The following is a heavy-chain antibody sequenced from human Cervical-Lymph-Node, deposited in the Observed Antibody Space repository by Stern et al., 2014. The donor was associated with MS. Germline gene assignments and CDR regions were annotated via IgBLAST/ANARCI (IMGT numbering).Heavy chain of an antibody. Sequence: MPLVESGPGLVKPSETLSLTCSASGGSISSYYWSWIRQPPGKGLEYIGYIFDSESTKYNPALKSRVTISVDTTKTQFSLKLSSVTAADTAVYFCARGGVRGVAPLDYWGQGTLVTVSS. CDR3: ARGGVRGVAPLDY. CDR1: GGSISSYY. V-gene: IGHV4-59*01. J-gene: IGHJ4*02. D-gene: IGHD3-10*01. CDR2: IFDSEST.